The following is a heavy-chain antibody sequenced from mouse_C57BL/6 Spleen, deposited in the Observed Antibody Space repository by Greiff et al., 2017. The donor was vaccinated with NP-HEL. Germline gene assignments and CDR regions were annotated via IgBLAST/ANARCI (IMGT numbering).Heavy chain of an antibody. CDR2: IYPSDSET. CDR3: ASELIGPVSWFAY. CDR1: GYTFTSYW. V-gene: IGHV1-61*01. Sequence: VQLQQSGAELVRPGSSVKLSCKASGYTFTSYWMDWVKQRPGQGLEWIGNIYPSDSETHYNQKFKDKATLTVDKSSSTAYMQLSSLTSEDSAVYYCASELIGPVSWFAYWGQGTLVTVSA. D-gene: IGHD1-1*01. J-gene: IGHJ3*01.